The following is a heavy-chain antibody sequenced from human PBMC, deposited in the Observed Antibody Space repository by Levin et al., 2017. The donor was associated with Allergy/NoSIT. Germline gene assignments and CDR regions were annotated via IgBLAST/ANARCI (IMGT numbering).Heavy chain of an antibody. CDR1: GYTFTSYY. CDR3: ARALRITMIRSRGYFDP. CDR2: INPSGGST. D-gene: IGHD3-22*01. J-gene: IGHJ5*02. Sequence: ASVKVSCKASGYTFTSYYMHWVRQAPGQGLEWMGIINPSGGSTSYAQKFQGRVTMTRDTSTSTVYMELSSLRSEDTAVYYCARALRITMIRSRGYFDPWGQGTLVTVSS. V-gene: IGHV1-46*01.